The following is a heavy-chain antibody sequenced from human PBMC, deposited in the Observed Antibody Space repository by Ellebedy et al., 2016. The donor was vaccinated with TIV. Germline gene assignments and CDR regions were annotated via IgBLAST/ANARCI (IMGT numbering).Heavy chain of an antibody. J-gene: IGHJ4*02. CDR1: GFTFSNYW. V-gene: IGHV3-7*01. CDR3: ARDQWLGRAYYFDS. D-gene: IGHD6-19*01. Sequence: GESLKISCAASGFTFSNYWMNWVRQAPGKGLEWVANIKQDGSEKYYVYSVKGRFSISRDNAKSSLYVQMNSLRDEDTAVYYCARDQWLGRAYYFDSWGQGTLVTVSS. CDR2: IKQDGSEK.